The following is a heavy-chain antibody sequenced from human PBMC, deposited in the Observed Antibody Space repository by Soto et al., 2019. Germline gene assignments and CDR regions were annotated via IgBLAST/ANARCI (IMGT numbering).Heavy chain of an antibody. J-gene: IGHJ6*02. Sequence: PRGSLRLACVASGLTVSHNYMAWVRQAPEMGLEWVSILYTEGTTYYADSVKGRFTISRDSSKNTLFLQMDSLRAEDTAVYYCLRPRPSGENYGMDVWGQGTTVTGS. CDR3: LRPRPSGENYGMDV. CDR1: GLTVSHNY. V-gene: IGHV3-53*01. D-gene: IGHD3-16*01. CDR2: LYTEGTT.